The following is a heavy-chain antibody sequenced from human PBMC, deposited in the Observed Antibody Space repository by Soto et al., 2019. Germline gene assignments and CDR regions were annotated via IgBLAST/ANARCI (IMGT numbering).Heavy chain of an antibody. D-gene: IGHD6-13*01. V-gene: IGHV3-23*01. CDR3: ARIEYGYSSSWYFDY. Sequence: GGSQRLSCAASGFTFSSYAMSWVRQAPGKGLEWVSAISGSGGSTYYADSVKGRFTISRDNSKNTLYLQMNSLRAEDTAVYYCARIEYGYSSSWYFDYWGQGTLVTVSS. J-gene: IGHJ4*02. CDR1: GFTFSSYA. CDR2: ISGSGGST.